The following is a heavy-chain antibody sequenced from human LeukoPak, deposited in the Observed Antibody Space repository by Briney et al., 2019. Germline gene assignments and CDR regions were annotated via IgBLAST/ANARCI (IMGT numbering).Heavy chain of an antibody. Sequence: GGSLRLSCAASGFPVSSSYMSWVRQAPGKGLEWVSVMYAGGRPFYADSVKGRFTFSRDSSKSLLFLQMTSLRAEDTAVYYCARGDIAVGHYWGQGTLVTVSS. CDR2: MYAGGRP. D-gene: IGHD6-19*01. V-gene: IGHV3-53*01. CDR3: ARGDIAVGHY. CDR1: GFPVSSSY. J-gene: IGHJ4*02.